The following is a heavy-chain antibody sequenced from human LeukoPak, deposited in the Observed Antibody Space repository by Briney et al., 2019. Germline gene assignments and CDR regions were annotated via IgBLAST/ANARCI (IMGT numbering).Heavy chain of an antibody. Sequence: GGSLRLSCGASGFTFSSYVMSWVRQAPGKGLEWVSIIYSGGGAYYADSVKGRFTISRDNSRNALFLQMNSLRAEDTAMYYCARVFPPNWFDPWGQGTLVTVSS. CDR2: IYSGGGA. D-gene: IGHD3-10*02. CDR3: ARVFPPNWFDP. V-gene: IGHV3-66*01. CDR1: GFTFSSYV. J-gene: IGHJ5*02.